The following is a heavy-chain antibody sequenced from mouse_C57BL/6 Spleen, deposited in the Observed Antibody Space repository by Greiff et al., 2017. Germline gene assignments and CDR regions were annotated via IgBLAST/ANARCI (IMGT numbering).Heavy chain of an antibody. CDR1: GYTFTSYW. CDR2: IDPSDSYT. V-gene: IGHV1-69*01. Sequence: VQLQQPGAELVMPGASVKLSCKASGYTFTSYWMHWVKQRPGQGLEWIGEIDPSDSYTNYNQKFKGKSTLTVDKSSSTAYMQLSSLTSEDSAVYYCARSEYYGSSYDWYFDVWGTGTTVTVSS. CDR3: ARSEYYGSSYDWYFDV. D-gene: IGHD1-1*01. J-gene: IGHJ1*03.